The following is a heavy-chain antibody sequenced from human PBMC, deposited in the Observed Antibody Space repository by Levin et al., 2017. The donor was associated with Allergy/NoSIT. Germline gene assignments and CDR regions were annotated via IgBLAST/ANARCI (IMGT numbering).Heavy chain of an antibody. V-gene: IGHV1-2*02. Sequence: EASVKVSCKASGYTFTGYYMHWVRQAPGQGLEWMGWINPNSGGTNYAQKFQGRVTMTRDTSISTAYMELSRLRSDDTAVYYCAREFQVLLWFGELLARNKNYYGMDVWGQGTTVTVSS. D-gene: IGHD3-10*01. CDR1: GYTFTGYY. J-gene: IGHJ6*02. CDR3: AREFQVLLWFGELLARNKNYYGMDV. CDR2: INPNSGGT.